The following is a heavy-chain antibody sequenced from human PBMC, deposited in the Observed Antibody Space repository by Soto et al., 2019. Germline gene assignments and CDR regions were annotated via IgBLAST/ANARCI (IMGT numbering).Heavy chain of an antibody. Sequence: SETLSLTCTVSGDSISSADYYWSWIRQTPGKGLEWIGHIFYGGTTYYNPSLKSRLTISVDTSKNHFSLRLTSVTAADTAVYYCARDLWVEPELYYYGMDVWGQGTPVT. CDR1: GDSISSADYY. CDR2: IFYGGTT. J-gene: IGHJ6*02. CDR3: ARDLWVEPELYYYGMDV. V-gene: IGHV4-30-4*01. D-gene: IGHD1-1*01.